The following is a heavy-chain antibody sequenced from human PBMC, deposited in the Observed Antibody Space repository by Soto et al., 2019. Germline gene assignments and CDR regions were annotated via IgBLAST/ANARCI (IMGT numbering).Heavy chain of an antibody. V-gene: IGHV1-18*01. CDR3: ARSVSKRMLGDYVWFDP. D-gene: IGHD4-17*01. CDR2: ISAYNGNT. Sequence: ASVKVSCKASGYTFTSYGISWVRQAPGQGLEWMGWISAYNGNTNYAQKLQGRATMTTDTSTSTAYMELRSLRSDDTAVYYCARSVSKRMLGDYVWFDPWGQGTLVTVSS. CDR1: GYTFTSYG. J-gene: IGHJ5*02.